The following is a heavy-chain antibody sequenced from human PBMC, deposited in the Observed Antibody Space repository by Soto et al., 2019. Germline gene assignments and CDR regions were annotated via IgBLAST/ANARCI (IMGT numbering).Heavy chain of an antibody. CDR2: LVGSGGGI. CDR3: ARDRSYYDSSGSYSPPY. CDR1: GFTFSAYA. D-gene: IGHD3-22*01. V-gene: IGHV3-23*01. J-gene: IGHJ4*02. Sequence: GGSLRLFCAASGFTFSAYAMSWVRQAPGKGLQWVSGLVGSGGGIQYADSVRGRFTVSRDNSKNTLYLQMNSLRAEDTAVYYCARDRSYYDSSGSYSPPYWGQGTLVTVSS.